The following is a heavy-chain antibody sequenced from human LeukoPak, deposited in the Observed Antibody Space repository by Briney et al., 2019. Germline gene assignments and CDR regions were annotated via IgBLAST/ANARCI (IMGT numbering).Heavy chain of an antibody. CDR2: ISAYNGNT. J-gene: IGHJ4*02. D-gene: IGHD3-9*01. CDR3: ARDMYYDILTGYPTLDYYFDY. Sequence: ASVKVSCKASGYTFTSYGISWVRQAPGQGLEWMGWISAYNGNTNYAQKLQGSVTMTTDTSTSTAYMELRSLRSDDTAVYYCARDMYYDILTGYPTLDYYFDYWGQGTLVTVSS. CDR1: GYTFTSYG. V-gene: IGHV1-18*01.